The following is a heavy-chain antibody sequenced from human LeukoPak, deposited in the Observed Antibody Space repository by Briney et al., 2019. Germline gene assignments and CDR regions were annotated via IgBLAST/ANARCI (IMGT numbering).Heavy chain of an antibody. V-gene: IGHV3-33*01. D-gene: IGHD4-11*01. Sequence: GGSLRLSCAASGFTFSSYGMHWVRQAPGKGLGWVAVIWYDGSNKYYADSVKGRLTISRDNCKNTLYLQMNSLRAEDTAVYYYARGGDSDYSLLKTYFDYWGQGTLVTVSS. CDR1: GFTFSSYG. CDR2: IWYDGSNK. CDR3: ARGGDSDYSLLKTYFDY. J-gene: IGHJ4*02.